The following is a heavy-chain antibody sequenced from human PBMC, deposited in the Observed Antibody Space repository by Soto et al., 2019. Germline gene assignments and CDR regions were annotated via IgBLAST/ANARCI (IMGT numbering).Heavy chain of an antibody. J-gene: IGHJ3*02. V-gene: IGHV2-26*01. D-gene: IGHD3-16*02. CDR2: IFSNVEK. Sequence: SGPTLVNPTETLTLTCTVSGFSLSNARMGVSWIRQPPGKALEWLAHIFSNVEKSYSTSLKSRLTISKDTSKSQVVLTMTNMDPVDTATYYCARIKVHYDYIWGSYRLAPDAFDIWGQGTMVTVSS. CDR1: GFSLSNARMG. CDR3: ARIKVHYDYIWGSYRLAPDAFDI.